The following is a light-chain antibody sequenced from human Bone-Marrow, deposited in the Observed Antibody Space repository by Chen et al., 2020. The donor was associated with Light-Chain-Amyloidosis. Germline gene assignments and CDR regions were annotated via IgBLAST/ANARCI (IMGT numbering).Light chain of an antibody. CDR3: QSADSSGTYEEI. CDR1: DLPTKY. Sequence: SYELTQPPSVSVSPGQTARITCSGDDLPTKYAYWYQQKPGQAPVLVIQRDTERPSGISERFSGSSSGTTATLTSSGVQAEDEADYHCQSADSSGTYEEIFAGGTKLTVL. V-gene: IGLV3-25*03. J-gene: IGLJ2*01. CDR2: RDT.